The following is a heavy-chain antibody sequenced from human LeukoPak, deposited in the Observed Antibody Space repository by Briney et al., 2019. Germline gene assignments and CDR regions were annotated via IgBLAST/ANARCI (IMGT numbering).Heavy chain of an antibody. CDR2: IKKDGSEE. Sequence: GGSLRLSCAAAGFTLNSYLMSWVRQAPGRGLEWVANIKKDGSEESYLDSVKGRFTVSRDNAKNSLFLQMNSLRGEDTAVYYCARSNPNRNALDLWGQGTMVTISS. J-gene: IGHJ3*01. CDR1: GFTLNSYL. V-gene: IGHV3-7*01. CDR3: ARSNPNRNALDL. D-gene: IGHD1-14*01.